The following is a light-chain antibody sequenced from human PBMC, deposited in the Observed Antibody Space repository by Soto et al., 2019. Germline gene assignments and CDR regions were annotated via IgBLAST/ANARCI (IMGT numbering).Light chain of an antibody. J-gene: IGKJ1*01. CDR3: QQHNSYPWP. V-gene: IGKV1-5*03. CDR1: HSISSW. Sequence: DSQMTQSPSTLSASVGDRVTITCRASHSISSWLAWYQQKPGKAPKLLVYKASSLESVVPSRFSGSGAGTAVTRTISSVQPYDFSTYYCQQHNSYPWPFGKGTKVEIK. CDR2: KAS.